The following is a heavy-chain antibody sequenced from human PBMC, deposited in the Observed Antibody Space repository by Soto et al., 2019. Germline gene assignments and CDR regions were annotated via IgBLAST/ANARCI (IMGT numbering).Heavy chain of an antibody. Sequence: EVQLLESGGGLVQPGGSLRLSCAASGFTFSTYSMTWVRQAPGKGLEWVSTIRDSGHSTHYADSVRARFAISRDNSKNTLFLQMNRLRAEDTAVYYCARVKAQILSSGWYGGDDIWGQGTMVTVSS. V-gene: IGHV3-23*01. D-gene: IGHD6-19*01. CDR3: ARVKAQILSSGWYGGDDI. CDR1: GFTFSTYS. CDR2: IRDSGHST. J-gene: IGHJ3*02.